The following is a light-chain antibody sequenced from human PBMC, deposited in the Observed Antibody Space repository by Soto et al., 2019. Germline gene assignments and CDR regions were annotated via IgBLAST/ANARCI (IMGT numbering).Light chain of an antibody. J-gene: IGKJ1*01. V-gene: IGKV1-6*01. CDR1: QGIRND. Sequence: AIQMTQSQSSLSASVGDRATLTCRASQGIRNDLGWYQQKPGQAPKLLIYAASSLQSGVPSRFSGSGSGTEFTLTISSLQADDFAPYYCQHSTFYPDAFCQGTKVDI. CDR3: QHSTFYPDA. CDR2: AAS.